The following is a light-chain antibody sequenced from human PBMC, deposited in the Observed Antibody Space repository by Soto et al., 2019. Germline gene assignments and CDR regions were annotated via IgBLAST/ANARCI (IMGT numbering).Light chain of an antibody. CDR1: QRLLSSY. V-gene: IGKV3-20*01. CDR2: DAS. CDR3: QQFGRSVT. Sequence: EIVLTQSPTTLSLSPGEGATLSCRASQRLLSSYLVWYQQRPGQAPRLLIYDASTRAPGIPDRFSGSGSGTDFILTISRVEPDDFAVDYCQQFGRSVTFGGGTKVEI. J-gene: IGKJ4*01.